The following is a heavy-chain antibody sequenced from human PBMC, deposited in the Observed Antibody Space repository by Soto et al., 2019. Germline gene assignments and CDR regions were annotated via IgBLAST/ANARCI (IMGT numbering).Heavy chain of an antibody. D-gene: IGHD4-17*01. CDR1: GGSFSGYY. V-gene: IGHV4-34*01. Sequence: QVQLQQWGAGLLKPSETLSHTCAVYGGSFSGYYWSWIRQPPGKGLEWIGEINPSGTTNYTPSLKSRVTMSGDTPKNQFSLKMTSVTAADTAVYYCARGRDGGAAIWGQGTLVTVSS. CDR3: ARGRDGGAAI. CDR2: INPSGTT. J-gene: IGHJ4*02.